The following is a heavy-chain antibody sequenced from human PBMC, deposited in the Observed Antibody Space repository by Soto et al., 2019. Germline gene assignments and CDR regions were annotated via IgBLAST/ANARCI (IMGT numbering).Heavy chain of an antibody. CDR2: ISAYNGNT. Sequence: ASVKVSCKASGYTFTSYGISWVRQAPGQGLEWMGWISAYNGNTNYAQKLQGRVTMTTDTSTSTAYMELRSLRSDDTAVYYCARVASEVYCSGGSCYSTYNWFDPWGQGTLVTVSS. V-gene: IGHV1-18*01. J-gene: IGHJ5*02. CDR1: GYTFTSYG. D-gene: IGHD2-15*01. CDR3: ARVASEVYCSGGSCYSTYNWFDP.